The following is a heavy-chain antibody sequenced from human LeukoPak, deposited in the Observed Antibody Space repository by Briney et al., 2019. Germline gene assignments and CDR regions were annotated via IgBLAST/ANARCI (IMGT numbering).Heavy chain of an antibody. CDR1: EFTFSTYW. Sequence: GGPLRLSCAASEFTFSTYWMHWVRQAPGKGLEWVSTTVSDGSTYYADSVKGRFTISGDNSNHTLFLQMNSLRVEDTAVYYCGTRVGGSDALWYFDLWGRGALVAVSS. CDR3: GTRVGGSDALWYFDL. J-gene: IGHJ2*01. D-gene: IGHD1-26*01. V-gene: IGHV3-23*01. CDR2: TVSDGST.